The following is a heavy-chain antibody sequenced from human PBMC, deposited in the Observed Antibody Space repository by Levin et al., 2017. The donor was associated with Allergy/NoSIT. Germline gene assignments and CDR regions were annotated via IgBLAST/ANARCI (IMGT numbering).Heavy chain of an antibody. Sequence: ASVKVSCKASGYTFTSYYMHWVRQAPGQGLEWMGIINPSGGSTSYAQKFQGRVTMTRDTSTSTVYMELSSLRSEDTAVYYCARAGWSSGWYRYFDYWGQGTLVTVSS. CDR3: ARAGWSSGWYRYFDY. CDR1: GYTFTSYY. D-gene: IGHD6-19*01. J-gene: IGHJ4*02. V-gene: IGHV1-46*03. CDR2: INPSGGST.